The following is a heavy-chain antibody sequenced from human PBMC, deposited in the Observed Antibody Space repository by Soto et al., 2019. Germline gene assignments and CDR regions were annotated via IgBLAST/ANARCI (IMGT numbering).Heavy chain of an antibody. Sequence: QVQLQESGPGLVKPSGTLSLTCGVSGGSISSSKWWSWVRQPPGKGLEWIGEIYHSGSTNYNSSLKSRVTISVDKSKNQFSLKVSSVTAADTAVYYCATKWFEESSAFDYWGQGTLVTVSS. D-gene: IGHD3-10*01. CDR1: GGSISSSKW. CDR3: ATKWFEESSAFDY. V-gene: IGHV4-4*02. CDR2: IYHSGST. J-gene: IGHJ4*02.